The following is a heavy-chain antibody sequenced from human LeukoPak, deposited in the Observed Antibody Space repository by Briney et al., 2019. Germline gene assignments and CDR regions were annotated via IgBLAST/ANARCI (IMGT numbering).Heavy chain of an antibody. Sequence: GGSLRLSCAASGFTFRSSWMHWVRQAPGKGLVWVSRINSDESSTSYADYVKGRFTISRDNAKNTLYLQMNSLRAEDAAVYYCARVRYDSGWYDYWGQGAQVIVSS. D-gene: IGHD6-19*01. J-gene: IGHJ4*02. CDR2: INSDESST. V-gene: IGHV3-74*01. CDR3: ARVRYDSGWYDY. CDR1: GFTFRSSW.